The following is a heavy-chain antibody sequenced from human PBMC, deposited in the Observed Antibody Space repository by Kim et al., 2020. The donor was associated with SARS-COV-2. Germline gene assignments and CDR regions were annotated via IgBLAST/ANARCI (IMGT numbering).Heavy chain of an antibody. CDR3: AKDWSMESGAAAPPRAEYFQH. D-gene: IGHD6-13*01. V-gene: IGHV3-23*01. J-gene: IGHJ1*01. CDR1: GFTFSSYA. Sequence: GGSLRLSCAASGFTFSSYAMSWVRQAPGKGLEWVSAISGSGGSTYYADSVKGRFTISRDNSKNTLYLQMNSLRAEDTAVYYCAKDWSMESGAAAPPRAEYFQHWGQGTLVTVSS. CDR2: ISGSGGST.